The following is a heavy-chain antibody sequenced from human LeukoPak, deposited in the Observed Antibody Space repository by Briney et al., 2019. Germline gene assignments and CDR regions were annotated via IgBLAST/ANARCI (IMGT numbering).Heavy chain of an antibody. J-gene: IGHJ4*02. V-gene: IGHV4-59*01. Sequence: SETLSLTCTVSGGSISSYYWSWIRQPPGKGLEWIGYIYYSGSTNYNPSLKSRVTISVDTSKNQFSLKLSSVTAADTAVYYCARASRWLQLDYWGQGTLVTVSS. CDR2: IYYSGST. CDR3: ARASRWLQLDY. D-gene: IGHD5-24*01. CDR1: GGSISSYY.